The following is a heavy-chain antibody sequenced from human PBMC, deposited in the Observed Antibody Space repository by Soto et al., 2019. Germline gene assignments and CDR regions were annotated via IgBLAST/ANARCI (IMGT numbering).Heavy chain of an antibody. Sequence: GGSLRLSCAASGFTFSDYAIIWIRQVPGKGLQWVSGLYGSGCGVHYADSVKGRFTVTRDNSKNTLFLQMNSLRVEDTAVYYCAKTMARLGGYDMNWLAPWGQGTMVTVSS. D-gene: IGHD5-12*01. CDR3: AKTMARLGGYDMNWLAP. V-gene: IGHV3-23*01. CDR2: LYGSGCGV. J-gene: IGHJ5*02. CDR1: GFTFSDYA.